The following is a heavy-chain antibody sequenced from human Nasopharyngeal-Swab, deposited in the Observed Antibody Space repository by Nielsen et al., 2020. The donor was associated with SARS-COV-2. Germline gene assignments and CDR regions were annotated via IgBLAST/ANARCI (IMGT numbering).Heavy chain of an antibody. D-gene: IGHD2-2*01. V-gene: IGHV3-7*01. CDR2: IKQDGSEK. Sequence: GESLKISCAASGFTFSSYWMSWVRQAPGKGLEWVANIKQDGSEKYYVDSVKGRFTISRDNAKNSLYLQMNSLRAEDTAVYYCARDSPAASYYYYGMDVWGQGAPVTVSS. J-gene: IGHJ6*02. CDR3: ARDSPAASYYYYGMDV. CDR1: GFTFSSYW.